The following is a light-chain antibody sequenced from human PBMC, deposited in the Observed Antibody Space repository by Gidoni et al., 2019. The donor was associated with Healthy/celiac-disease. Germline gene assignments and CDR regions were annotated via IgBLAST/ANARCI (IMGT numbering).Light chain of an antibody. CDR3: QQYGSSPPWT. Sequence: IVLTQSPGTLSLSPGERATLSCRASQSVSSSYLASYQQKPGQAPRLLIYGASSRATGIPDRFSGSGSGTDFTLTISRLEPDDFAVYYCQQYGSSPPWTFXQXTKVEIK. J-gene: IGKJ1*01. V-gene: IGKV3-20*01. CDR2: GAS. CDR1: QSVSSSY.